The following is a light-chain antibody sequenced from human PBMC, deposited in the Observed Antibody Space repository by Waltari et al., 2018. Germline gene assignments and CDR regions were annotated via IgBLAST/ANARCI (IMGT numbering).Light chain of an antibody. CDR1: QTISNW. CDR2: KAS. CDR3: QHYNNYPLT. V-gene: IGKV1-5*03. J-gene: IGKJ4*01. Sequence: DIQMTQSPSTLSASVGDRVPITCRASQTISNWLAWYQQKPGKAPEVLIYKASSLESGVPSRFSGSGSGTEFTLTISSLQPDDFATYYCQHYNNYPLTFGGGTKVEIK.